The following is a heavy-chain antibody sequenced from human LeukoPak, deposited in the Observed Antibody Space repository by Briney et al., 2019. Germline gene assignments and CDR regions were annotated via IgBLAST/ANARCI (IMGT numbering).Heavy chain of an antibody. CDR3: VKRGRTSDYAYDY. Sequence: GGSPRLSCSASGFTFSDYAMHWVRQAPGRGLQFVSAISSSGDYTSYSDSVKGRFTISRDNSKNTLHLQMSSLRPEGTAVYFCVKRGRTSDYAYDYWGQGSLVTVSS. V-gene: IGHV3-64D*06. D-gene: IGHD4-17*01. CDR1: GFTFSDYA. J-gene: IGHJ4*02. CDR2: ISSSGDYT.